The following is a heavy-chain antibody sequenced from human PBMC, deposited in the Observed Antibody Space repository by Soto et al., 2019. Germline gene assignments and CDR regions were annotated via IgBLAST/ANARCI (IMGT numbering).Heavy chain of an antibody. Sequence: QVQLQESGPGLVKPSETLSLTCTVSGGSISSYYWSWIRQPPGKGLEWIGYIYYSGSTNYNPSLKSRVTISVDTSKNQFSLKLSSVTAADTAVYYCASMGRWGSFYFDYWGQGTLVTVSS. CDR3: ASMGRWGSFYFDY. D-gene: IGHD3-16*01. V-gene: IGHV4-59*01. CDR1: GGSISSYY. CDR2: IYYSGST. J-gene: IGHJ4*02.